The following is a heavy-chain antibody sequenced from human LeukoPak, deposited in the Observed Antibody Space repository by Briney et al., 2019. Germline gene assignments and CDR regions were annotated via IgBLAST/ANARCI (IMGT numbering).Heavy chain of an antibody. CDR2: ISSSSSHM. Sequence: GGSLRLSCAASGFTFSTYSMNWVRQAPGKGLEWVSSISSSSSHMFYADSVRGRFTISRDNAENSLYLQMNSLRADDTAAYYCARSGYSSGWYFEWFDPWGQGTLVTVSS. V-gene: IGHV3-21*01. CDR1: GFTFSTYS. CDR3: ARSGYSSGWYFEWFDP. D-gene: IGHD6-19*01. J-gene: IGHJ5*02.